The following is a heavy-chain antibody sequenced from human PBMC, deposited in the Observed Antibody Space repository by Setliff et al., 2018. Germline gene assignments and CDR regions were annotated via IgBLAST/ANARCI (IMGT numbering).Heavy chain of an antibody. D-gene: IGHD6-13*01. CDR1: GFTFSTHS. J-gene: IGHJ3*02. V-gene: IGHV3-21*01. CDR3: ASAGHSGSWFHFDAFNI. CDR2: ISRSSTYI. Sequence: GGSLRLSCAASGFTFSTHSMNWVRQAPGKGLEWVSSISRSSTYIYYADSMKGRFTICRDNAKNSLYLQMNSLRAEDTAVDYCASAGHSGSWFHFDAFNIWGQGTMVTVSS.